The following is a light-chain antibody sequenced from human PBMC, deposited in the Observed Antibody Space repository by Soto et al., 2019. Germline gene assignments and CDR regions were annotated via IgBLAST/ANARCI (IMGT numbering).Light chain of an antibody. CDR3: LQYGSSPRT. CDR1: QSVSSNY. Sequence: EIVLTQSPGTLSLSPGERGTLSCRASQSVSSNYLAWYQQKPGQAPRLLIYGASSRATGIPDRFSGSGSGTDFTITISRLEPEDFAVYFCLQYGSSPRTFGQGTKVEIK. CDR2: GAS. V-gene: IGKV3-20*01. J-gene: IGKJ1*01.